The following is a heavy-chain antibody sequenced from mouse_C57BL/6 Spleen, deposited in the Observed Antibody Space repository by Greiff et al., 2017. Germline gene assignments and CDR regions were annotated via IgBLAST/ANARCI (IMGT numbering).Heavy chain of an antibody. Sequence: VQLQQPGAELVMPGASVKLSCKASGYTFTSYWMHWVKQRPGQGLEWIGEIDPSDSYTNYNQKFKGKSTLTVDKSSSTAYMQLSSLTSEDSAVYYGARRVGYGNYERAMDYWGQGTSVTVSS. J-gene: IGHJ4*01. CDR1: GYTFTSYW. CDR2: IDPSDSYT. D-gene: IGHD2-1*01. V-gene: IGHV1-69*01. CDR3: ARRVGYGNYERAMDY.